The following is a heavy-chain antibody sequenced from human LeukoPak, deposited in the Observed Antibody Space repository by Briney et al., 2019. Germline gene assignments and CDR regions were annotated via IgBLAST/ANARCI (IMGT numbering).Heavy chain of an antibody. CDR2: MNPNSGNT. D-gene: IGHD3-22*01. Sequence: ASVMVSCKASGYTYTSYGISWVRQATGQGLEWMGWMNPNSGNTGYAQKFQGRVTMTRNTSISTAYMELSSLRSEDTAVYYCARGGSGSYYFDYWGQGTLVTVSS. V-gene: IGHV1-8*02. J-gene: IGHJ4*02. CDR1: GYTYTSYG. CDR3: ARGGSGSYYFDY.